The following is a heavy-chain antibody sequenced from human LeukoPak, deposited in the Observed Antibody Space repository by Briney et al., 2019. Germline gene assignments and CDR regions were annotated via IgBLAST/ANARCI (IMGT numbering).Heavy chain of an antibody. Sequence: GGSLRLSCTASGFTFNTYAMHWVRQAPGRGLEWVSAMSGSGGSTYYADSVKGRFTISRDNSKNTLYLQMNSLRAEDTAVYYCAKRIQSAMAMGYWGQGTLVTVSS. D-gene: IGHD5-18*01. CDR1: GFTFNTYA. CDR2: MSGSGGST. J-gene: IGHJ4*02. CDR3: AKRIQSAMAMGY. V-gene: IGHV3-23*01.